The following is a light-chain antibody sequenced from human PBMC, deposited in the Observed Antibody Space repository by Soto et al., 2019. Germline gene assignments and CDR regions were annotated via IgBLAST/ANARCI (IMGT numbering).Light chain of an antibody. J-gene: IGLJ1*01. CDR1: DFTVGPNT. V-gene: IGLV1-44*01. CDR3: AAWDDSINAYV. Sequence: QSVLTQRPSASRTPGQRVIISFSVADFTVGPNTVNWYRQVPGTAPNLLIHTNDQRPSGVPDRTSGSKSGTSASLAISGLHSDVVADYYCAAWDDSINAYVSLIVTMDTVL. CDR2: TND.